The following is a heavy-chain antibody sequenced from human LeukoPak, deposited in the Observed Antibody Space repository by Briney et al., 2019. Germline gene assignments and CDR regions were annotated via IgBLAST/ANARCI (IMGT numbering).Heavy chain of an antibody. J-gene: IGHJ4*02. CDR3: AKDATPRNSVWDYFDY. CDR1: GFSFNIHA. CDR2: IGGPDDT. V-gene: IGHV3-23*01. Sequence: GGSLRLSCAASGFSFNIHAMTWARQAPGKGLEWVAVIGGPDDTHYADSVKGRFAVSRDDSTNTVFLQMNSLRADDSAIYYCAKDATPRNSVWDYFDYWGQGTLVTVSS. D-gene: IGHD7-27*01.